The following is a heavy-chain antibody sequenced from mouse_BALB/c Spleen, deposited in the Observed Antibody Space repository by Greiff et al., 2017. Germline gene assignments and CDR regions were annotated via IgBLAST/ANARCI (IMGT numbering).Heavy chain of an antibody. J-gene: IGHJ4*01. Sequence: EVQLQQSGPELVKPGASVKMSCKASGYTFTSYVMHWVKQKPGQGLEWIGYINPYNDGTKYNEKFKGKATLTSDKSSSTAYMELSSLTSEDSAVYYCARSERLLPYNYAMDYWGQGTSVTVSS. V-gene: IGHV1-14*01. CDR3: ARSERLLPYNYAMDY. CDR1: GYTFTSYV. D-gene: IGHD1-1*01. CDR2: INPYNDGT.